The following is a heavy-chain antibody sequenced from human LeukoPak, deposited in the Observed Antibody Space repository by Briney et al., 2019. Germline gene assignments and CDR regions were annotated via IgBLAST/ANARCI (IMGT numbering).Heavy chain of an antibody. Sequence: GGSLRLSCAASGFTFSSNYMHWVRQAPGKGLEWVSYISSSGSTIYYADSVKGRFTISRDNAKNSLYLQMNSLRAEDTAVYYCAELGITMIGGVWGKGTTVTISS. CDR3: AELGITMIGGV. CDR2: ISSSGSTI. V-gene: IGHV3-48*03. D-gene: IGHD3-10*02. CDR1: GFTFSSNY. J-gene: IGHJ6*04.